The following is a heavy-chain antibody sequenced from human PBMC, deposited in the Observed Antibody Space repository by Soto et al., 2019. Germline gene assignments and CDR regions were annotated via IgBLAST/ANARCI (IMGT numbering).Heavy chain of an antibody. CDR3: PRHGGITLVRGVLTAFDI. D-gene: IGHD3-10*01. J-gene: IGHJ3*02. V-gene: IGHV4-59*08. Sequence: SGTLCLTCTVSGGPISSYGCSWERPPPGKGLEFIGSMYHSGSTNYNPSLKSRVTTSVDPSKNPFSPKLSSVTAADTAVYYCPRHGGITLVRGVLTAFDIWGPGTMVTVSS. CDR1: GGPISSYG. CDR2: MYHSGST.